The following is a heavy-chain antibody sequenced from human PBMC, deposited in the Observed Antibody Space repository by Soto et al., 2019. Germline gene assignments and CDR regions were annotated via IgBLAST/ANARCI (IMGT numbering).Heavy chain of an antibody. CDR1: GFTFDHYA. CDR3: XXXXXXYXAVGGWDY. J-gene: IGHJ4*02. CDR2: ISGNSVGG. D-gene: IGHD1-26*01. V-gene: IGHV3-9*01. Sequence: EGQLVESGGGLAQPGRSLRLSCAASGFTFDHYAMHWVRQXPGKGLEWVSGISGNSVGGVYADPVKDRFTISRDNAKNSXXXXXXXXXXXXXXXXXXXXXXXXYXAVGGWDYWGQGTPVTVSS.